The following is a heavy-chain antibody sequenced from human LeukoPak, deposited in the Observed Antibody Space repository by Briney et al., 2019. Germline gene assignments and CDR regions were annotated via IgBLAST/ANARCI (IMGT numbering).Heavy chain of an antibody. CDR1: GYTFTGYY. Sequence: ASVKVSCKASGYTFTGYYMHWVRQAPGQGLEWMGWINPNSGGTNYAQKFQGRVTMTRDTSISTAYMELSRLRSDDTAVYYCARTYYYDGSGYQNYYYYGMDVWGQGTTVTVSS. V-gene: IGHV1-2*02. D-gene: IGHD3-22*01. J-gene: IGHJ6*02. CDR3: ARTYYYDGSGYQNYYYYGMDV. CDR2: INPNSGGT.